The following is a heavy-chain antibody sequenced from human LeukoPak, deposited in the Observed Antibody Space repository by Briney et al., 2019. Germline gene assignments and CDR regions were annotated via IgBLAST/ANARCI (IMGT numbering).Heavy chain of an antibody. V-gene: IGHV1-2*02. J-gene: IGHJ4*02. CDR3: ARNAGSGWYSDY. CDR2: INPNNGGT. CDR1: GYTFTGDY. D-gene: IGHD6-19*01. Sequence: ASVKVSCKASGYTFTGDYIQWVRQAPGQGLEWMGWINPNNGGTKYAQKFQGRVTMTRGTSISTAYMEVSRLRSDDTAVYYCARNAGSGWYSDYWGQGTLVTVSS.